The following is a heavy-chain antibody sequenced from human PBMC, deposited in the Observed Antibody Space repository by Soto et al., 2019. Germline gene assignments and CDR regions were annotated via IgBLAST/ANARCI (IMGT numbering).Heavy chain of an antibody. CDR1: GFTFSSYA. Sequence: GGSLRLSCAASGFTFSSYAMSWVRQAPGKGLEWVSAISGSGGSTYYADSVKGRFTISRDNSKNTLYLQMNSLRAEDTAVYYCAKEVDILTGLDPLDAFDIWGQGTMVTVSS. CDR2: ISGSGGST. V-gene: IGHV3-23*01. CDR3: AKEVDILTGLDPLDAFDI. D-gene: IGHD3-9*01. J-gene: IGHJ3*02.